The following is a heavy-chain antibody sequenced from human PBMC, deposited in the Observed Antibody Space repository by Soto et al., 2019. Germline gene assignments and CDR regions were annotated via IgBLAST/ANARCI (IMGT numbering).Heavy chain of an antibody. D-gene: IGHD6-13*01. J-gene: IGHJ6*02. V-gene: IGHV4-39*01. Sequence: QLQLQESGPGLVKPSETLSLSCTVSGGSITSSSYWGWIRQPPGKGLEWIGSIYSTGNTYYNPSLKGRVTISADTSKNPFSLNLSSVTDADTAVYYCRSSSRYSTDVWGQGTTVYVSS. CDR2: IYSTGNT. CDR3: RSSSRYSTDV. CDR1: GGSITSSSY.